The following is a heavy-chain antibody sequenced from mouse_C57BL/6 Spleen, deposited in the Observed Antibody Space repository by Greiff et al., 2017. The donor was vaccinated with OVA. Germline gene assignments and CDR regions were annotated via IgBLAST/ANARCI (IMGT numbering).Heavy chain of an antibody. D-gene: IGHD1-1*01. CDR3: ARREGYYGSSPYFDV. CDR2: IYPGDGAT. Sequence: VQLQQSGAELVKPGASVKISCKASGYAFSSYWMNWVKQRPGKGLAWIGQIYPGDGATNYNGKFKGKATLTADKSSSTAYMQLSSLTSEDSAVYVCARREGYYGSSPYFDVWGTGTTVTVSS. CDR1: GYAFSSYW. V-gene: IGHV1-80*01. J-gene: IGHJ1*03.